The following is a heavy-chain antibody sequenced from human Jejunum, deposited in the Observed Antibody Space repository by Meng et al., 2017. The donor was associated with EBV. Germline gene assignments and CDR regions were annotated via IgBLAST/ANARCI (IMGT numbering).Heavy chain of an antibody. CDR3: VRSGGYPDY. V-gene: IGHV3-11*01. J-gene: IGHJ4*02. D-gene: IGHD3-22*01. CDR1: GFTFSDHY. Sequence: QVQWVESGGGLGKPGGSLRLSCAASGFTFSDHYMRWIRQAAGKGLEWVSYADSVKGRFTISRDNAKNSMRLQMSGLRAEDTAVYYCVRSGGYPDYWGQGTLVTVSS.